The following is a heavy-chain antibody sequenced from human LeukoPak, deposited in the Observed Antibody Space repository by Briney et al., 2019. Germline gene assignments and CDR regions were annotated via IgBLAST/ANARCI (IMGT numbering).Heavy chain of an antibody. V-gene: IGHV4-30-4*08. D-gene: IGHD1-26*01. Sequence: SETLSLTCTVSGDSISRGDYYWSWVRQPPGKGLEWIGYIYYNGNTYYNPSLKSRPTISVDTSKNQFSLKLSSVTAADTAVYYCVRGVGATRGRFDPWGQGTLVTVSS. CDR2: IYYNGNT. CDR3: VRGVGATRGRFDP. J-gene: IGHJ5*02. CDR1: GDSISRGDYY.